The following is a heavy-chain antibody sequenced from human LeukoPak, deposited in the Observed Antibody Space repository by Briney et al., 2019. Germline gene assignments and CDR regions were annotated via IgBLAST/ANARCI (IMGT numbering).Heavy chain of an antibody. D-gene: IGHD2-15*01. J-gene: IGHJ4*02. CDR1: GVTFSSYD. CDR3: ARDGILPRFDY. V-gene: IGHV3-30*14. Sequence: GGSLRLSCAVSGVTFSSYDFHWVRQTPGKGLEWVAMISYAGNDKYFADSVKGRFTISRDNSNNTPYLQMNSLRPEDTGVYYCARDGILPRFDYWGQGTLLTVSS. CDR2: ISYAGNDK.